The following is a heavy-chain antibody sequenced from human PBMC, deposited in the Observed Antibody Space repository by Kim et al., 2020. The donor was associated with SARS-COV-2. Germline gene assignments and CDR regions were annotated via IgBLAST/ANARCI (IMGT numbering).Heavy chain of an antibody. CDR2: IYYSGST. D-gene: IGHD3-10*01. CDR3: ARERITISYNWFDA. J-gene: IGHJ5*02. CDR1: GGSISSYY. V-gene: IGHV4-59*12. Sequence: SETLSLTCTVSGGSISSYYWSWIRQPPGKGLEWIGYIYYSGSTNYNPSLKSRVTISVATSKNQFSLKLSSVTAADTAVYYCARERITISYNWFDAWGQGTLVTVSS.